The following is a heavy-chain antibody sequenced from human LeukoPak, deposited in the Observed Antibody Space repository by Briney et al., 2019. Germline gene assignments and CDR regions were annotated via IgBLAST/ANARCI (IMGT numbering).Heavy chain of an antibody. Sequence: GGSLRLSCAASGFTFSSYSMNWVRQAPGEGLEWVSSISSSSSYIYYADSVKGRFTISRDNAKNSLYLQMNSLRAEDTAVYYCARVWYSHGQIDYWGQRTLVTVSS. CDR3: ARVWYSHGQIDY. CDR2: ISSSSSYI. D-gene: IGHD2-21*02. V-gene: IGHV3-21*01. CDR1: GFTFSSYS. J-gene: IGHJ4*02.